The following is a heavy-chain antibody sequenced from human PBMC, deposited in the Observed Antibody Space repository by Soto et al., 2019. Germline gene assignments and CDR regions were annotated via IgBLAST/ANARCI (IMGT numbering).Heavy chain of an antibody. CDR2: ISGSGVTT. V-gene: IGHV3-23*01. D-gene: IGHD3-3*01. Sequence: PAGSLRLSCAASGFTFSTYAMTWVRQAPGKGLEWVSTISGSGVTTYSADSVKGRFTISRDNSKNTLYLQMNSLRAEDTALYYCAKAPILRFLEWQSHFDYWGHGTLVTVSS. J-gene: IGHJ4*01. CDR1: GFTFSTYA. CDR3: AKAPILRFLEWQSHFDY.